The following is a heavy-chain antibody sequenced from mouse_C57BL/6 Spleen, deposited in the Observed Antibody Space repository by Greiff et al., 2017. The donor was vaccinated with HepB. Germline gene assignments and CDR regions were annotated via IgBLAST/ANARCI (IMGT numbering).Heavy chain of an antibody. CDR2: IRSKSNNYAT. CDR3: VRQGGGDYDSEFAY. CDR1: GFSFNTYA. Sequence: DAGGGLVQPKGSLKLSCAASGFSFNTYAMNWVRQAPGKGLEWVARIRSKSNNYATYYADSVKDRFTISRDDSESMLYLQMNNLKTEDTAMYYCVRQGGGDYDSEFAYWGQGTLVTVSA. J-gene: IGHJ3*01. D-gene: IGHD2-4*01. V-gene: IGHV10-1*01.